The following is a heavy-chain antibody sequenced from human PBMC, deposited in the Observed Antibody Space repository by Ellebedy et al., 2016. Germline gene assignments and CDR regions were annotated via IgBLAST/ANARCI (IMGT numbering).Heavy chain of an antibody. Sequence: GGSLRLXXAASGFTFSSYAMSWVRQAPGKGLEWVSSISSSSSYIYYADSVKGRFTISRDNAKNSLYLQMNSLRAEDTAVYYCARGCKQKDAFDIWGQGTMVTVSS. CDR3: ARGCKQKDAFDI. CDR2: ISSSSSYI. V-gene: IGHV3-21*01. D-gene: IGHD2-8*01. CDR1: GFTFSSYA. J-gene: IGHJ3*02.